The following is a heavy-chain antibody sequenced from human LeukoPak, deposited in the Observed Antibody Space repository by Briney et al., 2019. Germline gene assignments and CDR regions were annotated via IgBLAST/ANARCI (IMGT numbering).Heavy chain of an antibody. CDR2: IYPGDSDI. D-gene: IGHD3-10*01. CDR3: ARHGAGVWGVNSLYPLNFDY. J-gene: IGHJ4*02. CDR1: GYSFSTYW. Sequence: GESPKISCEASGYSFSTYWIGWVRQMPGKGLEWMGIIYPGDSDIRYSPSFQGQVTISADKSINTAYLQWSSLTASDTAMYYCARHGAGVWGVNSLYPLNFDYRGQGTLVTVSS. V-gene: IGHV5-51*01.